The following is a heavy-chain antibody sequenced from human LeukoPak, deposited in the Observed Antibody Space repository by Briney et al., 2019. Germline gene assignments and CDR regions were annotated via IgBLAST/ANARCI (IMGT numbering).Heavy chain of an antibody. Sequence: GGSLRLSCAASGFTFSSYAMHWVRQAPGKGLEWVAVISYDGSNKYYADSVKGRFTISRDNSKNTLYLQMNSLRAEDTAVYYCARRLAEIWETQYDGRSGSYYNRLRYYYYGMDVWGQGTTVTVSS. V-gene: IGHV3-30-3*01. CDR3: ARRLAEIWETQYDGRSGSYYNRLRYYYYGMDV. J-gene: IGHJ6*02. CDR2: ISYDGSNK. D-gene: IGHD3-10*01. CDR1: GFTFSSYA.